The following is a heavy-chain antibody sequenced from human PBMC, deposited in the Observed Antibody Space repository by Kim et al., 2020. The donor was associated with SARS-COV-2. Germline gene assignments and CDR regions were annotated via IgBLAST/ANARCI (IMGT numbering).Heavy chain of an antibody. CDR1: GGSISSSSYY. J-gene: IGHJ4*02. V-gene: IGHV4-39*07. Sequence: SETLSLTCTVSGGSISSSSYYWGWIRQPPGKGLEWIGSIYYSGSTYYNPSLKSRVTISVDTSKNQFSLKLSSVTAADTAVYYCARDLGVRSFAYWGQGTL. CDR3: ARDLGVRSFAY. CDR2: IYYSGST. D-gene: IGHD2-8*01.